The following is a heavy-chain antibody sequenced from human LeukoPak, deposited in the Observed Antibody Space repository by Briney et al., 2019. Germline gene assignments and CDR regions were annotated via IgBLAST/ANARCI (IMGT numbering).Heavy chain of an antibody. J-gene: IGHJ4*02. D-gene: IGHD2-21*02. CDR2: ISSSSSYI. CDR3: ARDSVVAYCGGDCYSGDY. V-gene: IGHV3-21*01. Sequence: PGGSLRLSCAASGFTFSSYSMNWVRQAPGKGLEWVSSISSSSSYIYYADSVKGRFTISRDNAKNSLYLQMNSLRAEDTAVYYCARDSVVAYCGGDCYSGDYWGQGTLVTVSS. CDR1: GFTFSSYS.